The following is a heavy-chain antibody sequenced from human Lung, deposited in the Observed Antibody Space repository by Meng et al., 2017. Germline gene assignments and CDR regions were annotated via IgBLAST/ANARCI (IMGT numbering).Heavy chain of an antibody. J-gene: IGHJ4*02. D-gene: IGHD6-13*01. CDR1: GCTSPEYW. CDR2: INPKSGDT. CDR3: ARDEDISAAGKLFGDY. Sequence: GSRGKKPGATAEVTVQVSGCTSPEYWLHGVRRAPGQGLGWMGRINPKSGDTHYAQGFQGRVTMTGDTSISTAYMELSGLRSDDTAMYYCARDEDISAAGKLFGDYWGQGTLVTVSS. V-gene: IGHV1-2*06.